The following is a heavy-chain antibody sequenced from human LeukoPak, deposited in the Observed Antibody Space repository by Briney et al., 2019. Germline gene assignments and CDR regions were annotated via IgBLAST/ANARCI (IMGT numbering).Heavy chain of an antibody. J-gene: IGHJ4*02. CDR3: ARVKSSSWYDSLGNFDY. CDR1: GGSISSSSYY. V-gene: IGHV4-39*07. D-gene: IGHD6-13*01. CDR2: IYYSGST. Sequence: SETLSLTCTVSGGSISSSSYYWGWIRQPPGKGLEWIESIYYSGSTYYNPSLKSRVTISVDTSKNQFSLKLSSVTAADTAVYYCARVKSSSWYDSLGNFDYWGQGTLVTVSS.